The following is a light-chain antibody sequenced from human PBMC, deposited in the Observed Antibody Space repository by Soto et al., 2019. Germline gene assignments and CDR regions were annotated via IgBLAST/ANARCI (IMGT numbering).Light chain of an antibody. CDR2: RNN. J-gene: IGLJ2*01. V-gene: IGLV1-47*01. CDR3: AAWDDSLSGVV. CDR1: SSNIGSNY. Sequence: QSVLTQPPSASGTPGQRVTISCSGSSSNIGSNYVYWYQQIPGTAPKLLIYRNNQRPSGVPDRFSGSKSGTSASLAISVLRSENEDNYYCAAWDDSLSGVVFGGGTKLTVL.